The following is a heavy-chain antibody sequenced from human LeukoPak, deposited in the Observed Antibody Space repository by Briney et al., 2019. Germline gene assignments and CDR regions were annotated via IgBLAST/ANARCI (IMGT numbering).Heavy chain of an antibody. Sequence: SETLSLTCTVSGGSISSYYWSWIRQPAGKGLEWIGHMYTSGNINYNPSLKSRVTMSVDTSKNQFSLNLSSVTAADTAVYYCARERIATVGGAFDIWGRGTMVTVSS. D-gene: IGHD6-13*01. CDR3: ARERIATVGGAFDI. J-gene: IGHJ3*02. CDR2: MYTSGNI. V-gene: IGHV4-4*07. CDR1: GGSISSYY.